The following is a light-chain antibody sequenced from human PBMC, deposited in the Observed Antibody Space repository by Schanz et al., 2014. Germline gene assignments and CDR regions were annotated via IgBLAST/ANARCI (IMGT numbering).Light chain of an antibody. J-gene: IGKJ3*01. V-gene: IGKV4-1*01. CDR1: QSVLYTSNNKNY. Sequence: DIVMTQSPDSLAVSLGERATINCKSSQSVLYTSNNKNYLAWYQHKPGQPPKLLIYWASTRESGVPDRFSGSGSGTDFTLTISSLQAEDVAVYYCHQYYSTPFTFGPGTKVDIK. CDR2: WAS. CDR3: HQYYSTPFT.